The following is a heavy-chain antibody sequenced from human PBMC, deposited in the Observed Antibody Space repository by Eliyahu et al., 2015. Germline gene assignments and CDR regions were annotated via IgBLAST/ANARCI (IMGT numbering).Heavy chain of an antibody. Sequence: QLVESGGGLVHPGGXLRRXCAVPGFTFTTYEMNWVRRAPGKGLEWIAYISRTGNTIYYADXVKGRFTISRDNSKNSVFLQMDSLRVEDTGIYYCSRQRGIWSHFDYWGQGTLVTASS. D-gene: IGHD6-13*01. CDR3: SRQRGIWSHFDY. CDR1: GFTFTTYE. J-gene: IGHJ4*02. CDR2: ISRTGNTI. V-gene: IGHV3-48*03.